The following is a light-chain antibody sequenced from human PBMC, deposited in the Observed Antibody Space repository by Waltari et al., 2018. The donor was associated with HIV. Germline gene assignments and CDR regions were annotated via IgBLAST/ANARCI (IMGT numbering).Light chain of an antibody. J-gene: IGLJ3*02. CDR1: ELAKQY. V-gene: IGLV3-25*03. Sequence: SYELTQPPSVSVSPGQTASITCSGTELAKQYVYWYRQKAGQAHLVIMSKDKERPPGIPDRFSGSNSGTTATLTISPVQSEDEAQYYCQSADSTGLYWVFGGGTKLTVL. CDR2: KDK. CDR3: QSADSTGLYWV.